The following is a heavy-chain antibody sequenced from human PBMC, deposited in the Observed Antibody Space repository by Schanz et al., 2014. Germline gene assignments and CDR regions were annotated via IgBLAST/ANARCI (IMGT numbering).Heavy chain of an antibody. D-gene: IGHD3-22*01. Sequence: EVQLVESGGGLLQPGGSLRLSCAASGFTFGTFWMSWVRQAPGKGLEWVANRNQDGSDKSYVDSVKGRFTISRDNAKNSLYLQMNSLRAEDTAVYYCARDKGGYYPFDYWGQGSLVTVSS. CDR2: RNQDGSDK. V-gene: IGHV3-7*01. J-gene: IGHJ4*02. CDR3: ARDKGGYYPFDY. CDR1: GFTFGTFW.